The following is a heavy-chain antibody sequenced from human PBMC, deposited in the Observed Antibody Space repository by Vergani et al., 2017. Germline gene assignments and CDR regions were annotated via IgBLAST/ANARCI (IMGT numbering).Heavy chain of an antibody. CDR3: ARGRGDYGGGNFDY. D-gene: IGHD2-21*02. CDR2: IRPYTGNT. V-gene: IGHV1-18*01. CDR1: SHTFQTYG. Sequence: QVQLVQSGAELKKPGASVSVSCKGSSHTFQTYGISWVRQAPGKGLEWMAWIRPYTGNTIYAQKFQDRVTMTADTSTNTAYLELRSLRSDDTAVYYCARGRGDYGGGNFDYWGHGTLVTVSS. J-gene: IGHJ4*01.